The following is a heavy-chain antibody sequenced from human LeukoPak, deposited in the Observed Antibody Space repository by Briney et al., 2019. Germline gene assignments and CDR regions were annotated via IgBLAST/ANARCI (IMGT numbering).Heavy chain of an antibody. CDR2: INHSGST. V-gene: IGHV4-34*01. J-gene: IGHJ4*02. CDR3: ARGPKVRGVIITR. Sequence: SETLSLTCAVYGGSFSGYYWSWIRQPPGKGLEWIGEINHSGSTNYNPSLKSRVTISVDTSKNQFSLKLSSVTAADTAVYYCARGPKVRGVIITRWGQGTLVTVSS. CDR1: GGSFSGYY. D-gene: IGHD3-10*01.